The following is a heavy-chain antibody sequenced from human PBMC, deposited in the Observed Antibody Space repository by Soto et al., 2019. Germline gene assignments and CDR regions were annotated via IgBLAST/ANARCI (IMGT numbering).Heavy chain of an antibody. V-gene: IGHV1-69*01. D-gene: IGHD2-2*01. CDR3: ARGTQIVVVPAAMSRGYYYYGMDV. Sequence: QVQLVQSGAEVKKPGSSVKVSCKASGGTFSSYAISWVRQAPGQGLEWMGGIIPIFGTANYAQKFQGRVTITADESTSTAYMELSSLRSEDTAVYYCARGTQIVVVPAAMSRGYYYYGMDVWGQGTMVTVSS. CDR2: IIPIFGTA. J-gene: IGHJ6*02. CDR1: GGTFSSYA.